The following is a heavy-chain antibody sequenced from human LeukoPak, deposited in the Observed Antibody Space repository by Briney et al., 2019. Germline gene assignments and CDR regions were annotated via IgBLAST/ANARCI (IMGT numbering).Heavy chain of an antibody. J-gene: IGHJ4*02. CDR1: GGTFSSYA. CDR3: ARVRELRRNDLGY. D-gene: IGHD1-26*01. CDR2: INPNSGGT. Sequence: GASVKVSCKASGGTFSSYAISWVRQAPGQGLEWMGWINPNSGGTNYAQKFQGRVTMTRDTSISTAYMELRSLRSDDTAVYYCARVRELRRNDLGYWGQGTLVTVSS. V-gene: IGHV1-2*02.